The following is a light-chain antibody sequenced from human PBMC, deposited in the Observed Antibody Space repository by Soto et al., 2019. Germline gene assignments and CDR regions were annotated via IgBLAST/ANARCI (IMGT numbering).Light chain of an antibody. CDR1: QTVTSAY. CDR2: AAS. CDR3: QQYSESPRT. J-gene: IGKJ1*01. Sequence: EIVLTQSPGTLSLSPGERATLSCRASQTVTSAYMAWYQQKPGQAPNLLIYAASTRAVGIPDRFSASGSGTDFTLTISRLEPEDFAVYYCQQYSESPRTFGQGTKLEVK. V-gene: IGKV3-20*01.